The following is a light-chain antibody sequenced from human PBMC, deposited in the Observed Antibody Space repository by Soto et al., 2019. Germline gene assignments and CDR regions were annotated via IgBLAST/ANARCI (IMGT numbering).Light chain of an antibody. CDR3: SSYTSISTLV. Sequence: QSALTQPASVSGSPGQSITISCTGTSSDVGGYNYVAWYQQRPGKAPKLMIYDVSTRPSGVSLRFSGSKSGNTASLTISGLQAEDEADYYCSSYTSISTLVFRTGTKVTVL. J-gene: IGLJ1*01. CDR1: SSDVGGYNY. CDR2: DVS. V-gene: IGLV2-14*01.